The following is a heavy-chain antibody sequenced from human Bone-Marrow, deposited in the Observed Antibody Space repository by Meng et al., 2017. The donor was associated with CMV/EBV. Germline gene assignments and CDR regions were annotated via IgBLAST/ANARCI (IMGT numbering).Heavy chain of an antibody. V-gene: IGHV4-39*01. CDR2: IYYSGST. J-gene: IGHJ4*02. Sequence: SETLSLTCTVSGGSMSSSSYYWGWIRQPPGKGLEWIGSIYYSGSTYYNPSLTSRVTISVDTYKNQFSLKLSSVTAADTAVYYCARHHTGYSSSWYHPYHLDYWGQGTLVTVSS. D-gene: IGHD6-13*01. CDR3: ARHHTGYSSSWYHPYHLDY. CDR1: GGSMSSSSYY.